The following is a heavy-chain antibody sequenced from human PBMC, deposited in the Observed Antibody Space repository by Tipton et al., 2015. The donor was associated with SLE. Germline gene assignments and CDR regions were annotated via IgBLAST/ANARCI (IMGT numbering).Heavy chain of an antibody. CDR1: GGSISSGGYY. CDR2: IYYSGST. D-gene: IGHD3-3*01. J-gene: IGHJ6*02. CDR3: ARSEEIFGVVIYYYYGMDV. V-gene: IGHV4-61*08. Sequence: TLSLTCTVSGGSISSGGYYWSWIRQHPGKGLEWIGYIYYSGSTNYNPSLKSRVTISVDTSKNQFSLKLSSVTAADTAVYYCARSEEIFGVVIYYYYGMDVWGQGTTVTVSS.